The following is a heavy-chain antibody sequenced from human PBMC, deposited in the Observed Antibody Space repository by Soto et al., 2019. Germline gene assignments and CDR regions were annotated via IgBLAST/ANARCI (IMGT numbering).Heavy chain of an antibody. V-gene: IGHV4-59*01. CDR3: ARLWGPDNWGSQAFDV. D-gene: IGHD7-27*01. CDR2: VQDTGNS. CDR1: GGSLNNYY. J-gene: IGHJ3*01. Sequence: QVQLQESGPGLVRPSEAVSLTCTISGGSLNNYYWSWIRQPPGQGLEWIAYVQDTGNSHYNPSLTRPVTISLATSKNQVSLRLSSVTGAYTATYYCARLWGPDNWGSQAFDVWGQGTVVTVS.